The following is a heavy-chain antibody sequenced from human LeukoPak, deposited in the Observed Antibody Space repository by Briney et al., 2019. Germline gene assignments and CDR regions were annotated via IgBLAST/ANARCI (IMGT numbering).Heavy chain of an antibody. CDR1: GYTFTGYY. CDR3: ARSGGLVGATLLYYFDY. D-gene: IGHD1-26*01. CDR2: INPSGGST. Sequence: ASVKVSCKASGYTFTGYYMHWVRQAPGQGLEWMGWINPSGGSTSYAQKFQGRVTMTRDMSTSTVYMELSSLRSEDTAVYYCARSGGLVGATLLYYFDYWGQGTLVTVSS. J-gene: IGHJ4*02. V-gene: IGHV1-46*01.